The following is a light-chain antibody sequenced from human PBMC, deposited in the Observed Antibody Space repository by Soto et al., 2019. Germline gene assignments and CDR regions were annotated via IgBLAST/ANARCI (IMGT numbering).Light chain of an antibody. CDR1: SSDVGGYNY. V-gene: IGLV2-14*01. CDR3: SSYTSSSTWV. J-gene: IGLJ3*02. CDR2: DVT. Sequence: HSALTQPASVSGSPGQSITISCTGTSSDVGGYNYVSWYQQHPGKAPKLMIHDVTNRPSGVSNRFSGSKSGNTASLTISGLQAEDEADYYCSSYTSSSTWVFGGGTKVTVL.